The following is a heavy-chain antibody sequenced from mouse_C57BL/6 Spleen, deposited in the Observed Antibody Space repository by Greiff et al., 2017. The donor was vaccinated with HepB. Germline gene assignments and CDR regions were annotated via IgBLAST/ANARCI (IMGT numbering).Heavy chain of an antibody. CDR3: ARDGYDWYFDV. CDR2: IHPVSGST. Sequence: VQLQQPGAELVKPGASVKLSCKASGYTFTSYWMHWVKQRPGQGLEWIGMIHPVSGSTNYNEKFKSKATLTVDKSSSTAYMQLSSLTSEDSAVYYCARDGYDWYFDVWGTGTTVTVSS. J-gene: IGHJ1*03. D-gene: IGHD2-2*01. CDR1: GYTFTSYW. V-gene: IGHV1-64*01.